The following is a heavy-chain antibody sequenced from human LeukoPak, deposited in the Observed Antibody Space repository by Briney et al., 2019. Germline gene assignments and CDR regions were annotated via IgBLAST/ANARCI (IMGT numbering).Heavy chain of an antibody. CDR3: AKVDTYYDILTGYFLGVGSNWFDP. CDR2: ISGSGGCT. D-gene: IGHD3-9*01. Sequence: GGSLRPSCAASGFTFSSYAMSWVRQAPGKGLEWVSSISGSGGCTYYADSVKGRFTISRDNAKNSLYLQMNSLRAEDTAVYYCAKVDTYYDILTGYFLGVGSNWFDPWGQGTLVTVSS. V-gene: IGHV3-23*01. CDR1: GFTFSSYA. J-gene: IGHJ5*02.